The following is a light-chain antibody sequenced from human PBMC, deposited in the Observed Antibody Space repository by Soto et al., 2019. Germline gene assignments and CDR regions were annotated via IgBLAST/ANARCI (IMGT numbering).Light chain of an antibody. CDR1: SSNIGAGYD. CDR3: QSYDSTLSGSRV. CDR2: GDS. Sequence: QSVLTQPPSVSGAPGQRVTISCTGSSSNIGAGYDVHWYQQLPGAAPKLLIYGDSNRPSGVPDRFSASKSGTSASLAITGLQAEDEADYYCQSYDSTLSGSRVFGGGTKVT. J-gene: IGLJ2*01. V-gene: IGLV1-40*01.